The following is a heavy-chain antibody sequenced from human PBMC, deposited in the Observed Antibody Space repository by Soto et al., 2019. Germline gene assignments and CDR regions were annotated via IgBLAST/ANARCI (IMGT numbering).Heavy chain of an antibody. CDR3: ARGLYYYDSSGYSDAFDI. CDR1: GGTFSSYG. J-gene: IGHJ3*02. CDR2: IIPVFGTT. Sequence: VASVKVSCKAFGGTFSSYGVSWVRQAPGQGLEWVGRIIPVFGTTHYAQKFQGRVTVTADESTSTAHMELSSLRSEDTAVYHCARGLYYYDSSGYSDAFDIRGQGTMVTVSS. D-gene: IGHD3-22*01. V-gene: IGHV1-69*13.